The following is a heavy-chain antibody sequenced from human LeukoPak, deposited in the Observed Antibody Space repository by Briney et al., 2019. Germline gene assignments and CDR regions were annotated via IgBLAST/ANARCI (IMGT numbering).Heavy chain of an antibody. CDR2: IFYSGST. Sequence: SETLSLTCTVSGGSISSRSYYWGWFRQPPGKGLEWIASIFYSGSTYHNPSLKSRFTISVDTSKSQFSLKLSSVTAADTAVYFCARHPLKAYVSDWFDPWGQGTLVTVSS. D-gene: IGHD3-10*02. CDR1: GGSISSRSYY. CDR3: ARHPLKAYVSDWFDP. J-gene: IGHJ5*02. V-gene: IGHV4-39*01.